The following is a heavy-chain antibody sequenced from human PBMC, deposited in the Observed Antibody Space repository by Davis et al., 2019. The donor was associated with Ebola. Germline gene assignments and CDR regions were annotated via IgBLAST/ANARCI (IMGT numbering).Heavy chain of an antibody. Sequence: MPSETLSLTCTVSGGSISSSSYYWGWIRQPPGKGLEWIGYIYYSGSTNYNPSLKSRVTISVDTSKNQFSLKLSSVTAADTAVYYCARDGDGYNVGWFDPWGQGTLVTVSS. D-gene: IGHD5-24*01. J-gene: IGHJ5*02. CDR1: GGSISSSSYY. CDR3: ARDGDGYNVGWFDP. CDR2: IYYSGST. V-gene: IGHV4-61*01.